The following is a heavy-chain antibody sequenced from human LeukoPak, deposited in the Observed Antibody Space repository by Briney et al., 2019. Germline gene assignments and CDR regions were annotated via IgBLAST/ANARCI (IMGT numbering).Heavy chain of an antibody. D-gene: IGHD1-14*01. CDR3: ARDLTRGGWFDP. Sequence: SETLSLTCAVSGGSISSGGYSWSWIRQPPGKGLEWIGYIYHSGSTYYNPSLKSRVTISVDTSKNQFSLKLSSVTAADTAVYYCARDLTRGGWFDPWGQGTLVTVSS. J-gene: IGHJ5*02. CDR2: IYHSGST. V-gene: IGHV4-30-2*01. CDR1: GGSISSGGYS.